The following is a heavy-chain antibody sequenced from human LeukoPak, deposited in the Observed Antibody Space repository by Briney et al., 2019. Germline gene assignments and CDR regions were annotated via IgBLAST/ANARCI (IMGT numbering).Heavy chain of an antibody. V-gene: IGHV4-38-2*02. D-gene: IGHD2-2*02. CDR3: ARAHCSSTSCYIPFDY. CDR1: GYSISSGYY. CDR2: IYHSGST. Sequence: SETLSLTCTVSGYSISSGYYWGWIRQPPGKGLEWIGSIYHSGSTYYNPSLKSRVTISVDTSKNQFSLKLSSVPAADTAVYYCARAHCSSTSCYIPFDYWGQGTLVTVSS. J-gene: IGHJ4*02.